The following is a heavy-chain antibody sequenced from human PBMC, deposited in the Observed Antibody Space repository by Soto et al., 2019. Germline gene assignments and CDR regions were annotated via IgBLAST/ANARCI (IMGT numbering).Heavy chain of an antibody. CDR1: GGSISNNNW. J-gene: IGHJ3*02. Sequence: SETLSLTCAVSGGSISNNNWWHWVRQPPGKGLEWIGEIYHSGSTKYNPSLESRVTISVDKPKNQFSLRLSSVTAADTSTSTVYMELSSLRSEDTAVYYCARGGAIVVVIMSAFDIWGQGTMVTVSS. CDR2: IYHSGST. CDR3: YMELSSLRSEDTAVYYCARGGAIVVVIMSAFDI. D-gene: IGHD3-22*01. V-gene: IGHV4-4*02.